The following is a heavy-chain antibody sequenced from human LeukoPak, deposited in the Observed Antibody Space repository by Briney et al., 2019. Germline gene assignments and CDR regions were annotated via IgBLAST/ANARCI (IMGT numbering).Heavy chain of an antibody. J-gene: IGHJ6*03. CDR3: VSLPGYCSSTSCWGSDYYYYYMDV. Sequence: PSETLSLTCTVSGGSISSSSYYWGWIRQPPGKGLEWIGSIYYSGSTYYNPSLKSRVTISVDTSKNQFSLKLSSVTAADTAVYYCVSLPGYCSSTSCWGSDYYYYYMDVWGKGTTVTVSS. CDR2: IYYSGST. CDR1: GGSISSSSYY. V-gene: IGHV4-39*01. D-gene: IGHD2-2*01.